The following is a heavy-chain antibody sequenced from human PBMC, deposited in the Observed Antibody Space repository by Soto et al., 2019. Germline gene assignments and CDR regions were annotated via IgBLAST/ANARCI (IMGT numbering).Heavy chain of an antibody. Sequence: SETLSLTCAVYGGSFSGYYWSWIRQPPGKGLEWIGEINHSGRTNYNPSLKSRVTISVDTSKNQFALKLSSVTAADTAVYYCATRKRDYDFWSGLRGYFDYWGQGTLVTVSS. J-gene: IGHJ4*02. CDR3: ATRKRDYDFWSGLRGYFDY. V-gene: IGHV4-34*01. D-gene: IGHD3-3*01. CDR2: INHSGRT. CDR1: GGSFSGYY.